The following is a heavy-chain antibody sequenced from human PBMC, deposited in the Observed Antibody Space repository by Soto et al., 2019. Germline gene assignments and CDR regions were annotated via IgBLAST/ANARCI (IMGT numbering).Heavy chain of an antibody. Sequence: EVQLVESGGGLAQPGRSLRLSCAASGFTFDDYAMHWVRQAPGKGLEWVSGISWNSGSIGYADSVKGRFTISRDNAKNSLYLQMNSLRAEDTALYYCAKSAAEAVAGYFDYWGQGTLVTVSS. CDR3: AKSAAEAVAGYFDY. CDR1: GFTFDDYA. J-gene: IGHJ4*02. D-gene: IGHD6-19*01. CDR2: ISWNSGSI. V-gene: IGHV3-9*01.